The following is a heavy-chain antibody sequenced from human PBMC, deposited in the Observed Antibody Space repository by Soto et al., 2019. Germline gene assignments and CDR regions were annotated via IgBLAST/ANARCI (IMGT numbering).Heavy chain of an antibody. Sequence: SVKVSCKASGYTLRNYWISWVLQAPGQGLEGMGWISADNGNTNYAQNFEGRVTMTTDTSASTAYMELRSLRSDDTAVYYCARDPSYASTNNNCLDPWGQGTLVTVSS. CDR2: ISADNGNT. CDR1: GYTLRNYW. CDR3: ARDPSYASTNNNCLDP. V-gene: IGHV1-18*01. D-gene: IGHD2-8*01. J-gene: IGHJ5*02.